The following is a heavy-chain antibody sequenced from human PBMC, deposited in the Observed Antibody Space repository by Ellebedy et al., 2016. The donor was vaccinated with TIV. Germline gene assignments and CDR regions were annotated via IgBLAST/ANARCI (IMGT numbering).Heavy chain of an antibody. J-gene: IGHJ4*02. CDR2: IYYSGST. Sequence: MPGGSLRLSCSVSGGSISLYYWSWIRQPPGKGLEWIGYIYYSGSTNYNPSLKSRVTISVDTSKNQFSLKLSSVTAADTAVYYCARGAGYFDYWGQGTLVTVSS. CDR3: ARGAGYFDY. CDR1: GGSISLYY. V-gene: IGHV4-59*01. D-gene: IGHD6-19*01.